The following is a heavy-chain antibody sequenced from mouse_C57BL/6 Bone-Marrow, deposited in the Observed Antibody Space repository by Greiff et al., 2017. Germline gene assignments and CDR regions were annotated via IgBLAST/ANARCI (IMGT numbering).Heavy chain of an antibody. CDR3: ARSQFITTVVATNYYAMDY. CDR1: GYAFSSSW. J-gene: IGHJ4*01. D-gene: IGHD1-1*01. CDR2: IYPGDGDT. Sequence: VHLVESGPELVKPGASVKISCKASGYAFSSSWMNWVKQRPGKGLEWIGRIYPGDGDTNYNGKFKGKATLTADKSSSTAYMQLSSLTSEDSAVYFCARSQFITTVVATNYYAMDYWGQGTSVTVSS. V-gene: IGHV1-82*01.